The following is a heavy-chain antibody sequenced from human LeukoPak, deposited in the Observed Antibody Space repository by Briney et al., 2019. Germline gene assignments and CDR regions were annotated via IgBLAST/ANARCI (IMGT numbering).Heavy chain of an antibody. D-gene: IGHD3-9*01. CDR2: ISGSGGST. CDR3: AKSPYFDILTGYFDS. Sequence: GGSLGLSCAASGFTFSSYAMSWVRQAPGKGLEWVSAISGSGGSTYYADSVKGRFTISRDNSKNTLFLQMNSLRAEDTAVYYCAKSPYFDILTGYFDSWGQGALVTVSS. CDR1: GFTFSSYA. J-gene: IGHJ4*02. V-gene: IGHV3-23*01.